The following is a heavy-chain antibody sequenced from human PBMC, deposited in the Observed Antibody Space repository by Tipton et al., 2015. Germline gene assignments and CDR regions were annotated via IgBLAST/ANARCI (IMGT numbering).Heavy chain of an antibody. CDR3: ARDRPIRLYDIFTDLHARERGLFEY. D-gene: IGHD3-9*01. J-gene: IGHJ4*02. CDR1: AYSIGSDYY. V-gene: IGHV4-38-2*02. CDR2: ISHGGNT. Sequence: TLSLTCAVSAYSIGSDYYWGWIRQPPGKGLEWIGSISHGGNTYYNPSLKSRVTMSRDTSKNQFSLKLTSVTAADTAVYYCARDRPIRLYDIFTDLHARERGLFEYWGRGILVSVSS.